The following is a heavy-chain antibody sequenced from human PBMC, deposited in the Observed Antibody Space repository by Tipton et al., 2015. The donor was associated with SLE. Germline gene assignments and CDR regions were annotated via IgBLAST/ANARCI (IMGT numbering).Heavy chain of an antibody. D-gene: IGHD1-7*01. V-gene: IGHV4-61*01. Sequence: TLSLTCTVSGDSINSPTYYWNWIRQPPGRRLEWIGYVYFNGNTNYNPSLKSRVIISVDTSKNQFSLKLSSVTAADTAVYYCARTNWNYIAFNIWSQGTLVTVS. J-gene: IGHJ3*02. CDR1: GDSINSPTYY. CDR3: ARTNWNYIAFNI. CDR2: VYFNGNT.